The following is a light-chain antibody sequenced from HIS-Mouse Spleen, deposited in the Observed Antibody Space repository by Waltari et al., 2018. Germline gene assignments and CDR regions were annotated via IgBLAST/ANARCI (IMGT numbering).Light chain of an antibody. CDR2: GAS. CDR1: QSVSSN. Sequence: EIVMTQSPATLSVSPGERATLSCRASQSVSSNLAWYQQKPGQAPRLLIYGASTRATGIPARFSGSGSGTEFNLTLSSMQSEDFAVYYCQQYNNWPIFTFGPGTKVDIK. J-gene: IGKJ3*01. CDR3: QQYNNWPIFT. V-gene: IGKV3-15*01.